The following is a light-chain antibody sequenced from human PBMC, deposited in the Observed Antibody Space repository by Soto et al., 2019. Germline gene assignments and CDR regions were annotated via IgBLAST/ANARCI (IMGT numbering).Light chain of an antibody. Sequence: QSALTQPASVSGSPGQSITISCTGTSADIGGYNRVSWYQQHPGKAPKVIVYEVSHRPSGVSDRFSGSKSDNTAFLTISGLQADDGADYYCSSYSSSSTLVIFGGVTKLTVL. V-gene: IGLV2-14*01. CDR1: SADIGGYNR. CDR3: SSYSSSSTLVI. CDR2: EVS. J-gene: IGLJ2*01.